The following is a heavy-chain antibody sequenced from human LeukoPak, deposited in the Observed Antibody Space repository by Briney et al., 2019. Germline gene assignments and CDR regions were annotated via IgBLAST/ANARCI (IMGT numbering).Heavy chain of an antibody. V-gene: IGHV4-59*12. CDR1: GGSMNNYY. Sequence: SETLFLTCTVSGGSMNNYYWSWFRQPPGKGLEWLGYIYYSGSTIYNPSLKTRVTMSVDTSKNQFSLNLGSVAAADTAVFYCARSSSGGFPRYFDFWGQGMPVTVSS. D-gene: IGHD6-19*01. CDR3: ARSSSGGFPRYFDF. CDR2: IYYSGST. J-gene: IGHJ4*02.